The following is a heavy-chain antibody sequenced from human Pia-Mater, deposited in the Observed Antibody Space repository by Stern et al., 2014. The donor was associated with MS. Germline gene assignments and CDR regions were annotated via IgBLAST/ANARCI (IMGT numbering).Heavy chain of an antibody. J-gene: IGHJ4*02. CDR1: AASITSGDFH. V-gene: IGHV4-30-4*01. CDR2: IYYSGRN. CDR3: ARMKTGLRENRGFDF. D-gene: IGHD4-17*01. Sequence: QLQLQESGPGLVKPSETLSLPCTVSAASITSGDFHWSWVRQSPGKGLARIGYIYYSGRNYNNPSLKSRVTMSIDTSTNQFSLNLTSVTAADTALYFCARMKTGLRENRGFDFWGQGTQVTVSS.